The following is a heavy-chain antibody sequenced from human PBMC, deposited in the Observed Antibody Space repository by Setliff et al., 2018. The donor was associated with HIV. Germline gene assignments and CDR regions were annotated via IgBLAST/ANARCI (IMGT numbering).Heavy chain of an antibody. CDR2: INWNGGST. V-gene: IGHV3-20*04. D-gene: IGHD3-9*01. CDR3: TRDHRFVDRYPDW. CDR1: GFTFEDYG. Sequence: AGGSLRLSCAVSGFTFEDYGMSWVRQAPGKGLEWVSGINWNGGSTGYVDSVKGRFTISRDDSKSIAYLQMSSLKIEDTAVYYCTRDHRFVDRYPDWWGQGTLVTVSS. J-gene: IGHJ4*02.